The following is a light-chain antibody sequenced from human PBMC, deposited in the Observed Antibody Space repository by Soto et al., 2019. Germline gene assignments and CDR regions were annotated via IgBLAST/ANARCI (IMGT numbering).Light chain of an antibody. CDR2: AVT. Sequence: QSAPTQPASVSGSPGQSITISCTGSSSDVGGYDYVCWYQQYPGKAPKLIIYAVTDRPSGVSNRFSGSKSGNTASLIISGLQAEDEADYYCSSYTTRSTVVFGGGTKLTVL. J-gene: IGLJ2*01. CDR1: SSDVGGYDY. V-gene: IGLV2-14*03. CDR3: SSYTTRSTVV.